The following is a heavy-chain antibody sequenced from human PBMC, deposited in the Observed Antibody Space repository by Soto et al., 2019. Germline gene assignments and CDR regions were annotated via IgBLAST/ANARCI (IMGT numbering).Heavy chain of an antibody. J-gene: IGHJ4*02. Sequence: EVQLVESGGGLVQPGGSLRLSCAASGFTFSGYWMHWVRQSPGKGLVWFSRLNSDGSITSYADSVKGRFTISRDNAKNTLYLQMNSLRAEDTAVYFCARGGAYNGGWFSWGPGTLVTVSS. CDR2: LNSDGSIT. CDR1: GFTFSGYW. CDR3: ARGGAYNGGWFS. V-gene: IGHV3-74*01. D-gene: IGHD6-19*01.